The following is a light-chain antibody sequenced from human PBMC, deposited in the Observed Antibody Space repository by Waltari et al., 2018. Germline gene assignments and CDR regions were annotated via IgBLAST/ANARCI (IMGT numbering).Light chain of an antibody. CDR3: CSFTSSSTWV. CDR2: DVS. J-gene: IGLJ3*02. Sequence: QPALTQPASVSGSPGQSITISRPGTATDAGGYNYGSWYQQHPGKAPKLIIFDVSSRPSGISNRFSGSKFGNTASLTISGVQPEDEADYYCCSFTSSSTWVFGGGTKLTVL. V-gene: IGLV2-14*03. CDR1: ATDAGGYNY.